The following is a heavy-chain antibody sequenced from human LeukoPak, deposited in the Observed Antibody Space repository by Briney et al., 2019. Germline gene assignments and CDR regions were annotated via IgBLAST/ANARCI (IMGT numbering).Heavy chain of an antibody. CDR3: ATYSGVHHKTFDD. Sequence: GGSLRLSCAASGIILSRYWMSWVRQAPGEGLEWVANIKQDESEKDYVDSVRGRFTISRDDAQNSVYLQMTSLRDEDTALYYCATYSGVHHKTFDDWGQGTLVTVSS. J-gene: IGHJ4*02. V-gene: IGHV3-7*03. D-gene: IGHD1-26*01. CDR1: GIILSRYW. CDR2: IKQDESEK.